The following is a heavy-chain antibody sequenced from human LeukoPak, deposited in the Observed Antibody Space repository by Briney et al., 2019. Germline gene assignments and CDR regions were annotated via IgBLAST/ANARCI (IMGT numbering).Heavy chain of an antibody. CDR1: GGSFSGYY. D-gene: IGHD6-13*01. CDR2: INHSGST. V-gene: IGHV4-34*01. Sequence: PSETLSLTCAVYGGSFSGYYWSWIRQPPGKGLEWIGEINHSGSTNYNPSLKSRVTISVDTSKNQFSLKLSSVTAADTAVYYCARRYSSSRYARGYFDYWGQGTLVTVSS. J-gene: IGHJ4*02. CDR3: ARRYSSSRYARGYFDY.